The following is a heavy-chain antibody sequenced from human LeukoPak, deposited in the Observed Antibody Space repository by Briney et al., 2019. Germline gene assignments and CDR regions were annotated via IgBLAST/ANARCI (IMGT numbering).Heavy chain of an antibody. D-gene: IGHD3-3*01. CDR1: GGTFSSYT. J-gene: IGHJ5*02. CDR2: IITILGIA. CDR3: ASRYYDFWSGYYSDNWFDP. Sequence: SVKVSCKASGGTFSSYTISWVRQAPGQGLEWMGRIITILGIANYAQKFQGRVTITADKSTSTAYMELSSLRSEDTAVYYCASRYYDFWSGYYSDNWFDPWGQGTLVTVSS. V-gene: IGHV1-69*02.